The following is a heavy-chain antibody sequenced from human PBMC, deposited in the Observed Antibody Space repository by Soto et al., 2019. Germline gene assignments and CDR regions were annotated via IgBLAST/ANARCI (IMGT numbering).Heavy chain of an antibody. CDR2: IDPSDSYT. CDR1: GYSFTSYW. CDR3: ARHVGVTYDSSGYPPDY. Sequence: PGESLKISCKGSGYSFTSYWISWVRQMPGKGLEWMGRIDPSDSYTNYSPSFQGHVTISADKSISTAYLQWSSLKASDTAMYYCARHVGVTYDSSGYPPDYWGQGTLVTVSS. J-gene: IGHJ4*02. D-gene: IGHD3-22*01. V-gene: IGHV5-10-1*01.